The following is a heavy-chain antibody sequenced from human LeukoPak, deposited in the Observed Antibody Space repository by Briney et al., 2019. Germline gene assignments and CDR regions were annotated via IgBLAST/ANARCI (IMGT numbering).Heavy chain of an antibody. Sequence: GASVKVSCKVSGYTLTELSMHWVRQAPGQGLEWMGRINPNSGGTNYAQRFQGRVTMTRDTSISTAYMELSRLRSDDTAVYYCARDHEYSSSVDYWGQGTLVTVSS. V-gene: IGHV1-2*06. D-gene: IGHD6-6*01. CDR1: GYTLTELS. J-gene: IGHJ4*02. CDR3: ARDHEYSSSVDY. CDR2: INPNSGGT.